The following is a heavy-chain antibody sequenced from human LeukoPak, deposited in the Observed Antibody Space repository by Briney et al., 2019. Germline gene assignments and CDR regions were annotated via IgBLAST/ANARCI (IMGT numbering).Heavy chain of an antibody. D-gene: IGHD1-7*01. CDR2: IKQDGSEK. J-gene: IGHJ4*02. Sequence: GGSLRLSCAASGFTFSSYWMSWVRQAPGKGLEWVANIKQDGSEKYYVDSVKGRFTISRDNAKNSLYLQMNSLRAEDTAVYYCARDRWGNWNYGFVDHWGQGTLVTVSS. CDR1: GFTFSSYW. CDR3: ARDRWGNWNYGFVDH. V-gene: IGHV3-7*01.